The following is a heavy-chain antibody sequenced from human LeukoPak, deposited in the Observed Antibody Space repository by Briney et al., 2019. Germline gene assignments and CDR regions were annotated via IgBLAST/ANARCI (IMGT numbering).Heavy chain of an antibody. V-gene: IGHV3-23*01. J-gene: IGHJ4*02. CDR3: AKDGGLAAAGTWGY. Sequence: GGSLRLSCAASGFTFSGYAMSWVRQAPGKGLEWVSAISGSGGSTYCADSVKGRFTISRDNSKNTLYLQMNSLRAEDTAVYYCAKDGGLAAAGTWGYWGQGTLVTVSS. CDR1: GFTFSGYA. CDR2: ISGSGGST. D-gene: IGHD6-13*01.